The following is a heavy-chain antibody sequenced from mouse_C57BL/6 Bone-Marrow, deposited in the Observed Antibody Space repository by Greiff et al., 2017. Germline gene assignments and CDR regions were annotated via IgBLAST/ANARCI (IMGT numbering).Heavy chain of an antibody. J-gene: IGHJ3*01. Sequence: QVQLKQPGAELVKPGASVKMSCKASGYTFTSYWITWVKQRPGQGLEWIGDIYPGSGSTNYNEKFKSKATLTVDTSSSTAYMQLSSLTSEDYAVYCCARGGFAFYDCAYWGQGTLVTVSA. CDR1: GYTFTSYW. V-gene: IGHV1-55*01. CDR2: IYPGSGST. CDR3: ARGGFAFYDCAY. D-gene: IGHD2-12*01.